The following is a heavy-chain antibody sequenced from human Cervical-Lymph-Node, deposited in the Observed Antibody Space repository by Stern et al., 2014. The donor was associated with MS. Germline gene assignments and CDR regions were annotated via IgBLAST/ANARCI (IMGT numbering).Heavy chain of an antibody. Sequence: QVQLVQSGAEVKTPGSSVKVSCKASGGTFNVDSISWVRQAPGQGLAWMGGIIVMFGTTKYAQKFQGRLTTTADESTSTAYMELSSLRYEDAAVYFCARDQGGIAADWGQGTLVIVSS. CDR3: ARDQGGIAAD. CDR2: IIVMFGTT. CDR1: GGTFNVDS. J-gene: IGHJ4*02. V-gene: IGHV1-69*01. D-gene: IGHD6-13*01.